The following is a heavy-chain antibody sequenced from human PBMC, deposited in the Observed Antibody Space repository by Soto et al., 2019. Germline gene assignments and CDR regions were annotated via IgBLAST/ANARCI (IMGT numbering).Heavy chain of an antibody. Sequence: LRLSCAASGFDFSDYWMSWVRQAPGKGLEWVANIKEDGSGKYYVDSVKGRFTISRDNAKSSLYLQMNSLRAEDTAVYYCARSGSELDYWGQGTLVTASS. D-gene: IGHD3-10*01. CDR3: ARSGSELDY. CDR1: GFDFSDYW. V-gene: IGHV3-7*01. CDR2: IKEDGSGK. J-gene: IGHJ4*02.